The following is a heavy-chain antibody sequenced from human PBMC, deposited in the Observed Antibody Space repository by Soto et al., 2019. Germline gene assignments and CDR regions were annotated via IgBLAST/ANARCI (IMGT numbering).Heavy chain of an antibody. Sequence: ALRLSCAASGFTFSSYAMGWVRQGPGKGLEWVAVVSIGGSTHYADSVRGRFTISRDNSKNTLSLQMNSLTAEDTAVYFCAKRRGAGGHFDYWGQGALVTVSS. CDR3: AKRRGAGGHFDY. D-gene: IGHD2-15*01. CDR2: VSIGGST. V-gene: IGHV3-23*01. CDR1: GFTFSSYA. J-gene: IGHJ4*02.